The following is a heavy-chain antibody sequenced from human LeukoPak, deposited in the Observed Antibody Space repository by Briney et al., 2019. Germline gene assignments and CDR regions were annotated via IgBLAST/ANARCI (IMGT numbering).Heavy chain of an antibody. D-gene: IGHD3-22*01. CDR1: GFTVSSNY. V-gene: IGHV3-53*01. CDR3: AREGRKYYYDSSGFPEGYYYYGMDV. Sequence: GGSLRLSCAASGFTVSSNYMSWVRQAPGKGLEWVSVIYSGGSTYYADSVKGRFTISRDNSKNTLYLQMNSLRAEDTAVYYCAREGRKYYYDSSGFPEGYYYYGMDVWGQGTTVTVSS. J-gene: IGHJ6*02. CDR2: IYSGGST.